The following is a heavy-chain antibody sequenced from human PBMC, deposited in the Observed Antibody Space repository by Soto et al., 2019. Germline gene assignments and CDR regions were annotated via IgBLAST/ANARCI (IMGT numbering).Heavy chain of an antibody. V-gene: IGHV4-59*01. J-gene: IGHJ4*02. CDR1: GGSISSYY. Sequence: PSETLSLTCTVSGGSISSYYWSWIRQPPGKGLEWFGYIYYSGSTNYNPSLKSRVTISVDTSKNQFSLKLSSVTAADTAVYYCARTPREYYYDSSGYYEIFFDYWGQGTLVTVSS. CDR3: ARTPREYYYDSSGYYEIFFDY. D-gene: IGHD3-22*01. CDR2: IYYSGST.